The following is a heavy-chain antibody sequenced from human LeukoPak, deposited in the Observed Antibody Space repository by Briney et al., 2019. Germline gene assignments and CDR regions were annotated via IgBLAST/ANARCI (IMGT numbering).Heavy chain of an antibody. Sequence: GESLKISCKGSGSSLTSYWIGWVRQMPGKGLEWMGIIYPGDSDTRYSPSFQGQVTISADKSISTAYLQWSSLKASDTAMYYCATLAAAGTNDYYYGMDVWGQGTTVTVSS. V-gene: IGHV5-51*01. J-gene: IGHJ6*02. CDR3: ATLAAAGTNDYYYGMDV. CDR2: IYPGDSDT. D-gene: IGHD6-13*01. CDR1: GSSLTSYW.